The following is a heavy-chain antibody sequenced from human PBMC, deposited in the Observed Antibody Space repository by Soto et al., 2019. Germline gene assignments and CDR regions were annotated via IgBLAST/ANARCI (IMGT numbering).Heavy chain of an antibody. CDR3: ARGGIGYCSGGSCYGFDY. V-gene: IGHV4-34*01. D-gene: IGHD2-15*01. CDR2: INHSGST. Sequence: QVQLQQWGAGLLKPSETLSLTCAVYGGSFSGYYWSWIRQPPGKGLEWIGEINHSGSTNYNPSLKTRVTISVDTSKNQFSQKLSSVTAADKAVYYCARGGIGYCSGGSCYGFDYWGQGTLVTVSS. CDR1: GGSFSGYY. J-gene: IGHJ4*02.